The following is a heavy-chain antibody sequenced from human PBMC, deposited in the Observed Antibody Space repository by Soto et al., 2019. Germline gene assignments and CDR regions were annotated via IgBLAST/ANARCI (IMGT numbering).Heavy chain of an antibody. D-gene: IGHD2-2*01. CDR3: AREDRGTSSPFDY. Sequence: QVQLQESGPGLVKPSETLSLTCTVSGASIRNYHWSWIRQPAGKVLEWIGRIYSSGSTNYNPSLESRVTMSVDTSKNQFSLRLSSVTAADTAVYYCAREDRGTSSPFDYWGQGTLVTVSS. J-gene: IGHJ4*02. CDR1: GASIRNYH. V-gene: IGHV4-4*07. CDR2: IYSSGST.